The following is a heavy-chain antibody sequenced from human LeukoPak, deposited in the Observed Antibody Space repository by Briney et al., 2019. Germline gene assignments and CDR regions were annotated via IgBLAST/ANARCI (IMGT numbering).Heavy chain of an antibody. V-gene: IGHV1-2*02. CDR2: INPNSGGT. D-gene: IGHD2-21*02. CDR1: GYTFTGYY. CDR3: ARSPIVVVTAISDY. J-gene: IGHJ4*02. Sequence: GASVKVSCKASGYTFTGYYMHWVRQAPGQGLEWMGWINPNSGGTNYAQEFQGRVTMTRDTSISTAYMELSRLRSDDTAVYYCARSPIVVVTAISDYWGQGTLVTVSS.